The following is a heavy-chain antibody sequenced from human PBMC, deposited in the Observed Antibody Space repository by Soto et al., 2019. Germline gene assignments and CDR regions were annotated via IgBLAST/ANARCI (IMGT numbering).Heavy chain of an antibody. J-gene: IGHJ4*02. Sequence: EVQLVESGGGLVQPGGSLRLSCAASGFILSNHWMHWVRQAPGRGLEWVSRINSGGTRTTYADAVKGRFTISRDIAKNPLYLQMNGLRAEDTAVYYCARGPNYYDSGFCDYWGQGALVTVSS. CDR3: ARGPNYYDSGFCDY. V-gene: IGHV3-74*01. CDR1: GFILSNHW. CDR2: INSGGTRT. D-gene: IGHD3-22*01.